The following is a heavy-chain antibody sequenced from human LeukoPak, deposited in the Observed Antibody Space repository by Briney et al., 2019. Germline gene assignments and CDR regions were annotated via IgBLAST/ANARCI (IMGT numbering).Heavy chain of an antibody. Sequence: ASVKVSCKASGYTFTSYAMHWVRQAPGQGLEWMGIINPSGGSTSYAQKFQGRVTMTRDTSTSTVYMELSSLRSEDTAVYYCARDEGIAAAGTPGADYWGQGTLVTVSS. D-gene: IGHD6-13*01. V-gene: IGHV1-46*01. CDR3: ARDEGIAAAGTPGADY. CDR2: INPSGGST. J-gene: IGHJ4*02. CDR1: GYTFTSYA.